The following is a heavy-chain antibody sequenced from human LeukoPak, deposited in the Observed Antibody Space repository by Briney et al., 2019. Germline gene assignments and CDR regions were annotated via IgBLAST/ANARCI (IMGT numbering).Heavy chain of an antibody. CDR1: GGTFSSYA. CDR2: IIPIFGTA. Sequence: SVKVSCKASGGTFSSYAISWVRQAPGQGLEWMGGIIPIFGTANYAQKFQGRVTITTDESTSTAYMELSSLRSEDTAVYYCARVGEHITIFGVVRFAFDIWGQGTMVTVSS. CDR3: ARVGEHITIFGVVRFAFDI. V-gene: IGHV1-69*05. J-gene: IGHJ3*02. D-gene: IGHD3-3*01.